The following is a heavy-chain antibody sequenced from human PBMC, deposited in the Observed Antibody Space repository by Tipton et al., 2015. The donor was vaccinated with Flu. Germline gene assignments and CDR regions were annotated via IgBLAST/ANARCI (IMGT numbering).Heavy chain of an antibody. CDR3: ARGRGSSLAYSLAV. Sequence: QLVQSGGGLIQPGGSLRLSCAASGFTVSSNYMIWVRQVPGKGPEWVSVLYADGTAYYTGSVKGRFTISRNNSKSTVSLQMNRLSADDTARYYCARGRGSSLAYSLAVLGQGTTVTVSS. CDR2: LYADGTA. CDR1: GFTVSSNY. D-gene: IGHD1-14*01. J-gene: IGHJ6*02. V-gene: IGHV3-53*01.